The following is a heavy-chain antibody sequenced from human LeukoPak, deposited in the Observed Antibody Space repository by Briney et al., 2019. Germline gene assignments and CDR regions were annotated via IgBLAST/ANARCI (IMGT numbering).Heavy chain of an antibody. J-gene: IGHJ4*02. CDR2: ISYDGSNK. D-gene: IGHD3-16*02. Sequence: YPGGSLRLSCAASGFTFSSYGMHWVRQAPGKGLEWVAVISYDGSNKYYADSVKGRFTISRDNSKNTLYLQMNSLRAEDTAVYYCARGLVYYDYVWGSYRRSYYFDYWGQGTLVTVSS. CDR1: GFTFSSYG. CDR3: ARGLVYYDYVWGSYRRSYYFDY. V-gene: IGHV3-30*03.